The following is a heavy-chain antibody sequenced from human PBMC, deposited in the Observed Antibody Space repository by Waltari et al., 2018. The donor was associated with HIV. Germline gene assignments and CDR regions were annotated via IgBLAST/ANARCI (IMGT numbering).Heavy chain of an antibody. V-gene: IGHV1-2*02. CDR2: INPKTGDT. J-gene: IGHJ4*02. Sequence: QVQLVQSGAEVKKPGASVKVSCKASGYTFTDYYIHWVRRAPGQGLEWMGWINPKTGDTNFAQKFQGRVTMTRDTSISTAYMELSRLTSDDTAVYYCARDPSYGFGENDYWGQGTLFTVSS. CDR1: GYTFTDYY. D-gene: IGHD3-10*01. CDR3: ARDPSYGFGENDY.